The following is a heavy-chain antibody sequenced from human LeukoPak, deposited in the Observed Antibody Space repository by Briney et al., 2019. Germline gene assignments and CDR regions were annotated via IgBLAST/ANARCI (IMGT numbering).Heavy chain of an antibody. CDR1: GFTFNTYW. D-gene: IGHD3-3*01. CDR2: ISYDGSNE. V-gene: IGHV3-30-3*01. CDR3: ARGSYDFWSGYYH. J-gene: IGHJ5*02. Sequence: GGSLRLSCAASGFTFNTYWMTWVRQAPGKGLEWVAVISYDGSNEYYADSVKGRFTISRDNSKNTLYVQMNSLRAEDTAVYYCARGSYDFWSGYYHWGQGTLVTVSS.